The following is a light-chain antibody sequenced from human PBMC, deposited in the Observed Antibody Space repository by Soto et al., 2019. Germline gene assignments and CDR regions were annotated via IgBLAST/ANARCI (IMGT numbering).Light chain of an antibody. CDR2: GTS. V-gene: IGKV3-20*01. J-gene: IGKJ2*01. CDR1: QSVSSSS. Sequence: VLTQSPGTLSMSAGDRATLSCRASQSVSSSSFAWYQQKPGQAPRLLIFGTSARATGIPDRFRGSGSGTELTLTSTRLESEDFAVYYCQKYGNSRFTFGRGTKLEIK. CDR3: QKYGNSRFT.